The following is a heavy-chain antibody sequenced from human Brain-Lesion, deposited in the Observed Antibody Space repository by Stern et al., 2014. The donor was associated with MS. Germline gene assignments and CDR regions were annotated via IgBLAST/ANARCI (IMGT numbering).Heavy chain of an antibody. Sequence: VQLVESGGGVVQPGRPLRLSCVASGFTFGSCAMHWVRQAQGKGLEWEAGVSYDGSNKYYADSVKGRFTISRDNSQNTLYMQMSSLRPEDTAVYYCAKDRQYLTYFFDHWGQGSLVTVSS. J-gene: IGHJ5*02. CDR3: AKDRQYLTYFFDH. D-gene: IGHD2/OR15-2a*01. CDR2: VSYDGSNK. V-gene: IGHV3-30*18. CDR1: GFTFGSCA.